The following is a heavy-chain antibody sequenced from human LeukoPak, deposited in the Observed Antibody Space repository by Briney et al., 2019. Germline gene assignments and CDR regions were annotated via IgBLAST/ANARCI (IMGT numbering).Heavy chain of an antibody. J-gene: IGHJ4*02. CDR2: ISGSGGST. V-gene: IGHV3-23*01. Sequence: PGGSLRLSCAASGFTFSSYAMSWVRQAPGKGLEWVSAISGSGGSTYYADFVKGRFTISRDNSKNTLYLQMNSLRAEDTAVYYCAKVARPYSSGWSYFDYWGQGTLVTVSS. D-gene: IGHD6-19*01. CDR3: AKVARPYSSGWSYFDY. CDR1: GFTFSSYA.